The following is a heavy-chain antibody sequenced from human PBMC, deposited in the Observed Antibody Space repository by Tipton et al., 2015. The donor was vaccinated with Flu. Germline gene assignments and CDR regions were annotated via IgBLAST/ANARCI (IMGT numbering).Heavy chain of an antibody. D-gene: IGHD6-6*01. Sequence: TLSLTCTVSGSSISSSSYYWGWIRQPSGKVLEWIGSIYYSGSTYYNPSLKSRVTISVDTSKNQFSLKLSSVTAADTSVYYCAREEIAARPDYFDYWGQGTLVTVSS. CDR2: IYYSGST. CDR1: GSSISSSSYY. J-gene: IGHJ4*02. CDR3: AREEIAARPDYFDY. V-gene: IGHV4-39*07.